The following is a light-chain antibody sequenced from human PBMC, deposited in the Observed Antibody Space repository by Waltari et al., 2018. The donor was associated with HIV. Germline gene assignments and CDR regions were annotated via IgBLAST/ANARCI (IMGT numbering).Light chain of an antibody. CDR1: SDLRDYKS. CDR2: EVN. CDR3: TSYISSASPE. Sequence: QSALTQPASVSGSPGQSITISCTGTSDLRDYKSVSWYQNHPGKAPKVIIYEVNNRPSGVSSRFSGSISGNTASLTISGLQAEDEADYFCTSYISSASPEFGGWTKVTVL. V-gene: IGLV2-14*01. J-gene: IGLJ3*02.